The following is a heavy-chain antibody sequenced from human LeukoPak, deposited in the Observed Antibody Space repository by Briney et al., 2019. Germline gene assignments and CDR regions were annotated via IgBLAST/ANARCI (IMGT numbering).Heavy chain of an antibody. J-gene: IGHJ6*03. Sequence: GGSLRLSCAASGFTFNTYDMHWVRQATGKGLEWVSTIGTAGDTYYPGSVKGRFTISRENVRNSLYLQMNSLRAGDTAVYYCARGRSQYYMDVWGKGTTVTVSS. V-gene: IGHV3-13*01. D-gene: IGHD3-10*01. CDR2: IGTAGDT. CDR1: GFTFNTYD. CDR3: ARGRSQYYMDV.